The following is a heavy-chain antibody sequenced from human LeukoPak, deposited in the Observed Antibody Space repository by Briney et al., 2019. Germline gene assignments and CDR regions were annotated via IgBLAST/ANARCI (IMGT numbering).Heavy chain of an antibody. D-gene: IGHD3-22*01. Sequence: GASVKVSCKASGGTFSSYAISWVRQAPGQGLEWMGGIIPIFGTANYAQKFQGRVTITTDESTSTAYMELSSLRSEDTAVYYCARDLYYYDSSGYQIPPVGPEDYYYYYMDVWGKGTTVTVSS. J-gene: IGHJ6*03. CDR1: GGTFSSYA. V-gene: IGHV1-69*05. CDR2: IIPIFGTA. CDR3: ARDLYYYDSSGYQIPPVGPEDYYYYYMDV.